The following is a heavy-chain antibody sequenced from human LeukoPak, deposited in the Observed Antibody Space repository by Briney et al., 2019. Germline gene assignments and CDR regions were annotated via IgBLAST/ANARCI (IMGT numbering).Heavy chain of an antibody. V-gene: IGHV4-38-2*01. J-gene: IGHJ4*02. D-gene: IGHD6-19*01. Sequence: PSETLSLTCAVSGYSISSGYYWGWIRQPPGKGLEWVGSIYHSGSTYYNPSLNSRVTISVDTSKHQFSLQLSSVTAADTAVYNCASGSSGWYLGGPFDYWGQGTLVTVSS. CDR3: ASGSSGWYLGGPFDY. CDR1: GYSISSGYY. CDR2: IYHSGST.